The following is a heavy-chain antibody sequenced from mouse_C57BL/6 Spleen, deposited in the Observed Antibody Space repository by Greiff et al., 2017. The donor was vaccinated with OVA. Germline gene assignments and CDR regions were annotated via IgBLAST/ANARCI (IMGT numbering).Heavy chain of an antibody. J-gene: IGHJ2*01. D-gene: IGHD1-1*01. Sequence: LKESGAELVKPGASVKISCKASGYAFSSYWMNWVKQRPGKGLEWIGQIYPGDGDTNYNGKFKGKATLTADKSSSTAYMQLSSLTSEDSAVYFCARREDYYGSSLFDYWGQGTTLTVSS. CDR3: ARREDYYGSSLFDY. CDR1: GYAFSSYW. CDR2: IYPGDGDT. V-gene: IGHV1-80*01.